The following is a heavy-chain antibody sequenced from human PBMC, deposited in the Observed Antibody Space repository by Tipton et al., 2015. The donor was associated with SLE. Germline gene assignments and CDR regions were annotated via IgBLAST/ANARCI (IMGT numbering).Heavy chain of an antibody. J-gene: IGHJ4*02. V-gene: IGHV4-59*01. CDR2: IFHSGTT. Sequence: TLSLTCTVSGDSMNSYYWSWVRQPTGKGLEWIGHIFHSGTTDYNPSLMSRVTISVDKSKKHFSLKLTSVTAADTARYYCASAPTDFWSSYYDFWGQGILVTVSS. CDR1: GDSMNSYY. D-gene: IGHD3-3*01. CDR3: ASAPTDFWSSYYDF.